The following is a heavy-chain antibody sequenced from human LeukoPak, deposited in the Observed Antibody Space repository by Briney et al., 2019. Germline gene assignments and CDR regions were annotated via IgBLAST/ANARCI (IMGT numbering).Heavy chain of an antibody. CDR3: AKGRGWSGYYTLESPFDY. J-gene: IGHJ4*02. V-gene: IGHV3-23*01. CDR2: ISGSGGST. Sequence: PGGSLRLSCAASGFTFSSYAMSWVRQAPGKGLEWVSAISGSGGSTYYADSVKGRFTISRDNSKNTLYLQMNSLRAEDTAVYYCAKGRGWSGYYTLESPFDYWGQGTLVTVSS. CDR1: GFTFSSYA. D-gene: IGHD3-3*01.